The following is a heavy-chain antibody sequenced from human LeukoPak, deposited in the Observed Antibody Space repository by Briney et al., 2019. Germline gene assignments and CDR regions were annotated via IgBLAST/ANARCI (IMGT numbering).Heavy chain of an antibody. D-gene: IGHD5-12*01. J-gene: IGHJ4*02. CDR1: GFTFSSYA. CDR3: AKIRDLVATSPRSPVFDY. CDR2: ISGSGGST. V-gene: IGHV3-23*01. Sequence: GGSLRLSFAASGFTFSSYAMSWVGQAPGKGLDWVSAISGSGGSTYYADSVNGRFTISRDNSKNTLYLKMNSLRAEDTAVYYCAKIRDLVATSPRSPVFDYWGQGTLVTVSS.